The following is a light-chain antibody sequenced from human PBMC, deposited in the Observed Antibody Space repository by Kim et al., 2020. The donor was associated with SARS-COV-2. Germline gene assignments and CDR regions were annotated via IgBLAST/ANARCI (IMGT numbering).Light chain of an antibody. CDR2: KNN. Sequence: GQRVTSSCSGSGSNLGTNSVHWYQQFPGTAPEVLIYKNNQRPSGVPDRFSGSKSGTSASLAISGLQSEDEGDYYCAGWDDNLNAEVFGGGTQLTV. CDR1: GSNLGTNS. CDR3: AGWDDNLNAEV. J-gene: IGLJ3*02. V-gene: IGLV1-44*01.